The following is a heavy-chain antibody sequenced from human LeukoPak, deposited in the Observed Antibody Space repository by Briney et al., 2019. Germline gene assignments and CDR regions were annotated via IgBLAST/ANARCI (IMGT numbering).Heavy chain of an antibody. CDR3: ARVKATLTRGDAYYYYMDV. CDR1: GGSFSGYY. J-gene: IGHJ6*03. Sequence: SETLSLTCAVYGGSFSGYYWSWIRQPPGKGLEWIGEINHSGSTNYNPSLKSRVTISVDTSKNQFSLKLSSVTAADTAVYYCARVKATLTRGDAYYYYMDVWGKGTTVTVSS. V-gene: IGHV4-34*01. CDR2: INHSGST. D-gene: IGHD4-17*01.